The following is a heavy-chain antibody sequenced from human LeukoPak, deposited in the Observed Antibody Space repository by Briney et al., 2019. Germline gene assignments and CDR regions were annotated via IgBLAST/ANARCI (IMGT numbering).Heavy chain of an antibody. J-gene: IGHJ6*03. CDR2: THSDDSRT. CDR1: GFTFSTYW. D-gene: IGHD2-15*01. Sequence: PGGSLRLSCAASGFTFSTYWMHWVRQAPGKGLVWVSSTHSDDSRTSHADSVKGRFTISRDNSKNTLYLQMNSLRAEDTAVYYCAKTHGPYCSGGSCLDYYYYMDVWGKGTTVTVSS. V-gene: IGHV3-74*01. CDR3: AKTHGPYCSGGSCLDYYYYMDV.